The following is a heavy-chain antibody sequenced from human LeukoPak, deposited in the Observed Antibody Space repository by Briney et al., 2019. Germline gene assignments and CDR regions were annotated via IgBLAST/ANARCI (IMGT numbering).Heavy chain of an antibody. CDR2: INPNSGGT. V-gene: IGHV1-2*02. CDR3: ARVKYSGSYYRMDYFDY. J-gene: IGHJ4*02. CDR1: GYTFTGYY. Sequence: GASVKVSCKASGYTFTGYYMHWVRQAPGQGLEWMGWINPNSGGTNYAQKFQGRVTMTRDTSISTAYMELSRLRSDDTAVYYCARVKYSGSYYRMDYFDYWGQGTLVTVSS. D-gene: IGHD1-26*01.